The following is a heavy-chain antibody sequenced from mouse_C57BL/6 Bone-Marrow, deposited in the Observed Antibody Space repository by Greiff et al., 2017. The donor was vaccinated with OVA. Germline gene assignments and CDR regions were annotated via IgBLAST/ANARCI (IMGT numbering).Heavy chain of an antibody. CDR3: VRHGYKGNYFDY. V-gene: IGHV10-1*01. D-gene: IGHD1-2*01. Sequence: GGGLVQPKGSLKLSCAASGFSFNTYAMNWVRQAPGKGLEWVARIRSKSNNYATYYADSVKDRFTISRDDSESMLYLQMNNLKTEDTAMYYCVRHGYKGNYFDYWGQGTTLTVSS. CDR1: GFSFNTYA. CDR2: IRSKSNNYAT. J-gene: IGHJ2*01.